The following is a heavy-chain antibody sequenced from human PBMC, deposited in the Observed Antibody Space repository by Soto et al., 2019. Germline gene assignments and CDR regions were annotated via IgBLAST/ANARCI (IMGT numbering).Heavy chain of an antibody. CDR1: GGSFSGYY. D-gene: IGHD3-10*01. Sequence: SETLSLTCAVYGGSFSGYYWSWIRQPPGKGLEWIGEINHSGSTNSNPSLKSRVTISVDTSKNQFSLTLSSVTAAATAVYYCARGVGSYGSGSYNPINWFDPWGQGTLVTVSS. CDR3: ARGVGSYGSGSYNPINWFDP. J-gene: IGHJ5*02. V-gene: IGHV4-34*01. CDR2: INHSGST.